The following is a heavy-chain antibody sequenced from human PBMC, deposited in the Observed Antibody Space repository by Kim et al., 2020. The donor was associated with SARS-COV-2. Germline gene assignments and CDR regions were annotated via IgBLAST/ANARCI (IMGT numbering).Heavy chain of an antibody. Sequence: NYAQKRQGRVTMTTDTSTSTAYMELRSLRSDDTAVYYCARLNQLHWFDPWGQGTLVTVSS. D-gene: IGHD2-2*01. V-gene: IGHV1-18*01. J-gene: IGHJ5*02. CDR3: ARLNQLHWFDP.